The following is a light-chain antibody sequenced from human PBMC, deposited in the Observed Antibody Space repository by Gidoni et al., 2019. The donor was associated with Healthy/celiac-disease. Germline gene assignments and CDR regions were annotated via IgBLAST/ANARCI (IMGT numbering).Light chain of an antibody. CDR1: QSISSY. Sequence: DIQMTQSPSSLSASVVDRVTITCRASQSISSYLNWYQQKPGKAPKLLIYAASSLQSGVPSRFSGSGSGIDFTLTISSLQPEDFATYYCQQSYSTLWTFGQGTKLEIK. CDR2: AAS. CDR3: QQSYSTLWT. V-gene: IGKV1-39*01. J-gene: IGKJ2*01.